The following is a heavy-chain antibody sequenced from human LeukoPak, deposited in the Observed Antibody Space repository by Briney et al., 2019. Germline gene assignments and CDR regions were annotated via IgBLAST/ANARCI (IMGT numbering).Heavy chain of an antibody. Sequence: ASVKVSCKASGGTFSCYAISWVRQAPGQGLEWMGRIIPILGIANYAQKFQGRVTITADKSTSTAYMELSSLRSEDTAVYYCARAGRVRGVTREYYYYGMDVWGQGTTVTVSS. CDR3: ARAGRVRGVTREYYYYGMDV. D-gene: IGHD3-10*01. CDR1: GGTFSCYA. CDR2: IIPILGIA. J-gene: IGHJ6*02. V-gene: IGHV1-69*04.